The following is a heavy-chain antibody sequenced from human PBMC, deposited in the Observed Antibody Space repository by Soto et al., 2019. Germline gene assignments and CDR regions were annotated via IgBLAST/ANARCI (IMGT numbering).Heavy chain of an antibody. D-gene: IGHD3-3*01. V-gene: IGHV3-74*01. CDR1: GFTFSSYW. J-gene: IGHJ4*02. CDR3: VRYDFGVRIVY. CDR2: IDTDGSST. Sequence: EVQLVESGGGLVQPGGSLRLSCAASGFTFSSYWMHWVRQAPGKGLVWVSHIDTDGSSTSYADSVKGRFTISRDNAKNTLYLHMNSLIAAVIAVYYCVRYDFGVRIVYWCRGTLVIVSS.